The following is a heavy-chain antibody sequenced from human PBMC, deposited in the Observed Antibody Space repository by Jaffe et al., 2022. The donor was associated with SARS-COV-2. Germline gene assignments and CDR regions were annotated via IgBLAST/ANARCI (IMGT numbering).Heavy chain of an antibody. Sequence: EVQLLESGGGLVQPGGSLRLSCAASGFTFSSYAMSWVRQAPGKGLEWVSAISGSGGSTYYADSVKGRFTISRDNSKNTLYLQMNSLRAEDTAVYYCAKDPPEYSSSWSNWGSDAFDIWGQGTMVTVSS. CDR3: AKDPPEYSSSWSNWGSDAFDI. CDR2: ISGSGGST. D-gene: IGHD6-13*01. J-gene: IGHJ3*02. V-gene: IGHV3-23*01. CDR1: GFTFSSYA.